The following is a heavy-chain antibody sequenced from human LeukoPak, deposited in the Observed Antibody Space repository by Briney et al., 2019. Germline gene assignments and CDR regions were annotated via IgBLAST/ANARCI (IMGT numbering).Heavy chain of an antibody. Sequence: GGSLRLSCAASGFTFSSYEMNWVRQAPGKGLEWVSYISSSGSTIYYADSVKGRFTISRDNAKNSLYLQMNSLRAEDTAVYYCARDRGSRYYFDYWDQGTLVTVSS. CDR1: GFTFSSYE. V-gene: IGHV3-48*03. D-gene: IGHD1-26*01. J-gene: IGHJ4*02. CDR3: ARDRGSRYYFDY. CDR2: ISSSGSTI.